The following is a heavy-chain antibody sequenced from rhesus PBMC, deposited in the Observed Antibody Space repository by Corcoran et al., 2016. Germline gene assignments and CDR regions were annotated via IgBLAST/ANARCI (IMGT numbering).Heavy chain of an antibody. J-gene: IGHJ4*01. CDR3: ARDWGGYSYSYLDY. D-gene: IGHD5-12*01. CDR2: IIHSGRT. CDR1: GYSISGYY. V-gene: IGHV4-122*02. Sequence: QVQLQESGPGLVKPSETLSLTCAVSGYSISGYYWSWIRQAPGKGLEWIGYIIHSGRTSYNPSLKSRVTISRDTSKNQFSLKLSSVTAADTAVYYCARDWGGYSYSYLDYWGQGVLVTVSS.